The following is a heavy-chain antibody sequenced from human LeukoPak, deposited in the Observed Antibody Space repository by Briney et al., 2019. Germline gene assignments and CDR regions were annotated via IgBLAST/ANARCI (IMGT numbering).Heavy chain of an antibody. V-gene: IGHV1-18*01. CDR3: ARDGEYGGYYYGMDV. Sequence: ASVKVSCKASGYTFTSCGISWVRQAPGQGLEWMGWISAYNGNTNYAQKLQGRVTMTTDTSTSTAYMELRSLRSDDTAVYYCARDGEYGGYYYGMDVWGQGTTVTVSS. D-gene: IGHD4/OR15-4a*01. CDR2: ISAYNGNT. CDR1: GYTFTSCG. J-gene: IGHJ6*02.